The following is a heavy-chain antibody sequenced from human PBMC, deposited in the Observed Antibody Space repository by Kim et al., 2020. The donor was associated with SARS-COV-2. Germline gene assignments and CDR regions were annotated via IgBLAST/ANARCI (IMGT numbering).Heavy chain of an antibody. Sequence: SETLSLTCTVSGGSISSGDYYWSWIRQPPGKGLEWIGYIYYSGSTYYNPSLKSRVTIPVDTSKNQFSLKLSSVTAADTAVYYCAATYYYDSSGYYYLTWGQGTLVTVSS. CDR1: GGSISSGDYY. CDR2: IYYSGST. CDR3: AATYYYDSSGYYYLT. D-gene: IGHD3-22*01. V-gene: IGHV4-30-4*01. J-gene: IGHJ5*02.